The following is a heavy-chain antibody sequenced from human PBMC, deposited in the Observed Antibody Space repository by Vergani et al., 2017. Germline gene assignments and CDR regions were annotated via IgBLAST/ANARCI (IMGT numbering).Heavy chain of an antibody. D-gene: IGHD3-10*01. CDR2: ISHDGSNK. Sequence: QVQLAESGGGRVQPGRSLSLSCAASGFSFSSHAIHWVRQAPGKGLAWVAVISHDGSNKYYADSVKDRFTIPRDNSKNTLDLQMNRLITQYTAVHYCAKEGSVTAGRRQYNFYMEGWGKGTTVTVS. J-gene: IGHJ6*03. CDR1: GFSFSSHA. CDR3: AKEGSVTAGRRQYNFYMEG. V-gene: IGHV3-30*18.